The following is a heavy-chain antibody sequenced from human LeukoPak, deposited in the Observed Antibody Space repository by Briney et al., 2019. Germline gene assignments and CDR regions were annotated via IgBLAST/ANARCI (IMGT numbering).Heavy chain of an antibody. V-gene: IGHV4-34*01. Sequence: PLETLSLTCAVYGGSFSGYYWSWIRQPPGKGLEWIGEINHSGSTNYNPSLKSRVAISVDTSKNQFSLKLSSVTAADTAVYYCARGRGSGWRLSPYFDYWGQGTLVTVSS. CDR3: ARGRGSGWRLSPYFDY. CDR1: GGSFSGYY. J-gene: IGHJ4*02. D-gene: IGHD6-19*01. CDR2: INHSGST.